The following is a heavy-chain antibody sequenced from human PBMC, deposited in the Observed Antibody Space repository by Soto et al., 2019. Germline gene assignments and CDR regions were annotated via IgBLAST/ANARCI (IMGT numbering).Heavy chain of an antibody. D-gene: IGHD3-22*01. CDR1: GGSINSYY. V-gene: IGHV4-59*01. Sequence: SETLSLTCTVSGGSINSYYWSWIRQPPGKGLEWIGYIYYGGSTNYTPSLKSRVTISVDTPKNQFSLKLSSVPAADTAVYYCARYYFDSSGYYYGYYFDYWGQGTLVTVSS. CDR3: ARYYFDSSGYYYGYYFDY. J-gene: IGHJ4*02. CDR2: IYYGGST.